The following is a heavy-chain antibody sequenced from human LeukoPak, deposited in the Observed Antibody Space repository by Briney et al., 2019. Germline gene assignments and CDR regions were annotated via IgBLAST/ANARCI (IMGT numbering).Heavy chain of an antibody. J-gene: IGHJ2*01. CDR3: ASHTMTSLRYFPL. D-gene: IGHD3-3*01. CDR2: IYHSGST. V-gene: IGHV4-4*02. Sequence: SETLSLTCAVSGGSISSSNWWSWVRQPPGKGLEWIGEIYHSGSTNYNPSLKSRVTISVDKSKNQFSLKLSSVTAADTAVYYCASHTMTSLRYFPLWGRGTLVTVSS. CDR1: GGSISSSNW.